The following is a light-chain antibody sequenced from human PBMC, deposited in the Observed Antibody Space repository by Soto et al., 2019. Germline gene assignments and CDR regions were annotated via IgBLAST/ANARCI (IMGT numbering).Light chain of an antibody. Sequence: DIQMTQSPSTLSASVGDRVTITCRASQSISNRLAWYQQKPGKAPKVLIYDASSLESGVPSRFSGSGAGTEFILTITSLQPDDFATYCCQHYGGMWTVGQGTKVEIK. V-gene: IGKV1-5*01. CDR1: QSISNR. CDR3: QHYGGMWT. CDR2: DAS. J-gene: IGKJ1*01.